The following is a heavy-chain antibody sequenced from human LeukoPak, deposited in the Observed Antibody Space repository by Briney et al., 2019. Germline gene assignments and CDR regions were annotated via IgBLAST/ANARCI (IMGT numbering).Heavy chain of an antibody. CDR2: IRYDGSNK. J-gene: IGHJ4*02. D-gene: IGHD3-22*01. Sequence: GGSLRLSCAASGFTFSSYGMHWVRQAPGKGLEWVAFIRYDGSNKYYADSVKGRFTISRDNSKNTLYLQMNSLRAEDTAVYYCAKDVRYYYDSSGYSEFDYWGQGTLVTVSS. CDR3: AKDVRYYYDSSGYSEFDY. V-gene: IGHV3-30*02. CDR1: GFTFSSYG.